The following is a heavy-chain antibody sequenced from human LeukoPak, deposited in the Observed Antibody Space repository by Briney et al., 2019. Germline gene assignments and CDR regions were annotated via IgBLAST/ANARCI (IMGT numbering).Heavy chain of an antibody. J-gene: IGHJ5*02. CDR1: GGSISSYY. CDR2: MYYSGST. Sequence: SETLSLTCTVSGGSISSYYWSWIRQPPGKGLEWIGYMYYSGSTNYNPSLKSRVTISVDTSKNQFSLKLSSVTAADTAVYYCARLLLWFGEPSFDPWGQGTLVTVSS. CDR3: ARLLLWFGEPSFDP. D-gene: IGHD3-10*01. V-gene: IGHV4-59*01.